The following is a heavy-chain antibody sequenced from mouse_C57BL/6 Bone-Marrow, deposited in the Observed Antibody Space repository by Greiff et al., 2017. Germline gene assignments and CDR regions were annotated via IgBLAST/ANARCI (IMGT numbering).Heavy chain of an antibody. D-gene: IGHD2-3*01. J-gene: IGHJ3*01. Sequence: EVQLQQSGAELVRPGASVKLSCTASGFNIKDDYMHWVKQRPEQGLEWIGWIDPENGDTEYASKFQGKATITADTSYNTAYLQLSSLTSEDTAVYYCTTYGYYPWFAYWGQGTLVTVSA. V-gene: IGHV14-4*01. CDR2: IDPENGDT. CDR1: GFNIKDDY. CDR3: TTYGYYPWFAY.